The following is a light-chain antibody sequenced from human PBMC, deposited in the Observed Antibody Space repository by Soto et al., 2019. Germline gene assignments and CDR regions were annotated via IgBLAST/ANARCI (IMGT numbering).Light chain of an antibody. CDR1: QSVPSNY. CDR3: QQSYSTPLT. Sequence: SVLTQSPSTLSLPPGDRATVSWMAGQSVPSNYLAWYQHKPGQAPRLLIYAASSLQSGVPSRFSGSGSGTDFTLTISSLQPEDFATYYCQQSYSTPLTFGGGTKVDIK. V-gene: IGKV3-20*01. J-gene: IGKJ4*01. CDR2: AAS.